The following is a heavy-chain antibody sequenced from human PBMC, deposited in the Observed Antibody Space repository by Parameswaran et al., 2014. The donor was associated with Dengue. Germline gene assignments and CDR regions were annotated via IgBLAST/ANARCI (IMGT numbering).Heavy chain of an antibody. CDR2: INSDGSST. J-gene: IGHJ6*02. D-gene: IGHD6-13*01. CDR3: ARAGYSSSWYGNYYYYGMDV. Sequence: WIRQPPGKGLVWVSRINSDGSSTSYADSVKGRFTISRDNAKNTLYLQMNSLRAEDTAVYYCARAGYSSSWYGNYYYYGMDVWGQGTTVTVSS. V-gene: IGHV3-74*01.